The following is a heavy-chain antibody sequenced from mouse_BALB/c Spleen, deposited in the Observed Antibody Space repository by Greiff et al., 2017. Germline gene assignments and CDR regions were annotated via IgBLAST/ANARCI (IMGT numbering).Heavy chain of an antibody. V-gene: IGHV1-4*01. Sequence: QVQLQQSGAELARPGASVKMSCKASGYTFTSYTMHWVKQRPGQGLEWIGYINPSCGYTDYNQKFKDKATLTSDKSSSTAYMQLSSLTSEDSAVYYCARRGYGYDYAKDYWGQGTSGTVSS. D-gene: IGHD2-2*01. CDR3: ARRGYGYDYAKDY. J-gene: IGHJ4*01. CDR2: INPSCGYT. CDR1: GYTFTSYT.